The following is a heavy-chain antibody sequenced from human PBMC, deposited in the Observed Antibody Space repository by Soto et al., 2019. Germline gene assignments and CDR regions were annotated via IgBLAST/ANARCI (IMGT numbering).Heavy chain of an antibody. D-gene: IGHD6-19*01. V-gene: IGHV1-18*01. CDR1: GYTFTSYG. CDR2: INAYSGNT. CDR3: ARVPVAGTYFDY. Sequence: QVQLVQSGAEVKKPGASVKVSCKASGYTFTSYGISWVRQAPGQGLEWMGWINAYSGNTNYAQKFQGRVTMTPPTAPATAYMELRSVRSDDTAVYYCARVPVAGTYFDYWGQGTLVTVSS. J-gene: IGHJ4*02.